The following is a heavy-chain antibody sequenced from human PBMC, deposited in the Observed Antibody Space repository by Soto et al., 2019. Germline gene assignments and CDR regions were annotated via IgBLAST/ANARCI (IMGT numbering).Heavy chain of an antibody. D-gene: IGHD5-12*01. Sequence: SVKVSCKASGGTFSSYAISWVRQAPGQGLEWMGGIIPIFGTANYAQKFQGRVTITADESTSTAYMELSSLKSEDTAVYYCARGEIVATIKGGNYYYYYGMDVWGQGTTVTVSS. CDR2: IIPIFGTA. CDR1: GGTFSSYA. CDR3: ARGEIVATIKGGNYYYYYGMDV. J-gene: IGHJ6*02. V-gene: IGHV1-69*13.